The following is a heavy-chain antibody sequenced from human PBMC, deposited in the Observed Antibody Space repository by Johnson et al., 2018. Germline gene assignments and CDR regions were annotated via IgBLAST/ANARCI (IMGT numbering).Heavy chain of an antibody. Sequence: QLPESGGGLVKXGGSLRVSCAASGFTFSNAWMSWVRQAPGKGLEWVGRIKTKTDGGTTDYAAAVKGRFTISRDDSKNTVYVQMNSLKTEEAAVYYCTTDQAMIGGDIGGQGTMVTVSS. CDR2: IKTKTDGGTT. CDR3: TTDQAMIGGDI. D-gene: IGHD3-22*01. V-gene: IGHV3-15*05. J-gene: IGHJ3*02. CDR1: GFTFSNAW.